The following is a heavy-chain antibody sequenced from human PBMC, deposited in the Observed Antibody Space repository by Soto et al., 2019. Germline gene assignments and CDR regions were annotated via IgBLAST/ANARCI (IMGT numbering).Heavy chain of an antibody. CDR3: ARGYCSGGSCYAGWFDP. D-gene: IGHD2-15*01. CDR2: ISGYNGNT. J-gene: IGHJ5*02. Sequence: QVQLVQSGAEVKKPGASVRVSCKASGYTFTSYGISWVRQAPGQGLEWMGWISGYNGNTNYAQKLEDRVTMTKDTATSTANVDLRSLRAADTGMYDCARGYCSGGSCYAGWFDPWGQGSLVTVSA. V-gene: IGHV1-18*01. CDR1: GYTFTSYG.